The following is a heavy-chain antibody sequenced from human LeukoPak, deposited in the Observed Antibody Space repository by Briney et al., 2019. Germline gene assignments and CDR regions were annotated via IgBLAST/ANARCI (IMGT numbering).Heavy chain of an antibody. CDR2: IYHSGST. CDR1: GYSISSAYY. Sequence: PSETLSLTCTVSGYSISSAYYWGWIRPPPGKGLEWIGNIYHSGSTNYNPSLKSRVTISVDTSKNQFSLKLSSVTAADTAVYYCARLGSGEQPHRLDYYYYYMDVWGKGTTVTISS. D-gene: IGHD3-10*01. CDR3: ARLGSGEQPHRLDYYYYYMDV. J-gene: IGHJ6*03. V-gene: IGHV4-38-2*02.